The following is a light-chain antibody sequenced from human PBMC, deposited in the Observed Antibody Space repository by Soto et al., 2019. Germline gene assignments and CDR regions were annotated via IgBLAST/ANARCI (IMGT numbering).Light chain of an antibody. CDR2: VAS. CDR1: QDISTY. Sequence: DIQMTQSPSSLSASVGDRVTITCQASQDISTYLNWYRQKPGKAPKLLINVASTLQSGVPSRFSGSGSGTDFTLAISSLQPEDFATYYCQQSSSTPQTFGGGTKVDIK. J-gene: IGKJ4*01. V-gene: IGKV1-39*01. CDR3: QQSSSTPQT.